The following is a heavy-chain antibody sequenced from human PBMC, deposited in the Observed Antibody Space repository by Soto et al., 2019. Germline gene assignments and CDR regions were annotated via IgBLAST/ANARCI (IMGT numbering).Heavy chain of an antibody. CDR3: AKDKESRFLESPSGY. V-gene: IGHV3-23*01. J-gene: IGHJ4*02. CDR1: GFTFSSYA. D-gene: IGHD3-3*01. Sequence: GGSLRLSCAASGFTFSSYAMSWVRQAPGKGLEWVSAISGSGGSTYYADSVKGRFTISRDNSKNTLYLQMNSLRAEDTAVYYCAKDKESRFLESPSGYWGQGTLVTVSS. CDR2: ISGSGGST.